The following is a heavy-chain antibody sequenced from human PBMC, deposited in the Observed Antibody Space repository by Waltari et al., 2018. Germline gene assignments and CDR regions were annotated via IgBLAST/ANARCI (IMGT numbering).Heavy chain of an antibody. D-gene: IGHD6-6*01. V-gene: IGHV3-23*01. CDR3: VRRGGSSGSLYFDF. Sequence: STSAMSWVRQAPGKGLEWVSGITDSSDYTAYADSVKGRFTISRDKSKSTLYLQMNSLRAEDTALYYCVRRGGSSGSLYFDFWGQGTLVTVSS. CDR2: ITDSSDYT. CDR1: STSA. J-gene: IGHJ4*02.